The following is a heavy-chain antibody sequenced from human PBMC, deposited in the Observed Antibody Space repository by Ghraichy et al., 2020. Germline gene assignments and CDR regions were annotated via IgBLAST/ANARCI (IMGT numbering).Heavy chain of an antibody. CDR2: ISSSSGTI. J-gene: IGHJ3*01. CDR3: ARQIQGRSREDGFDL. D-gene: IGHD3-10*01. CDR1: GFNFRTYE. V-gene: IGHV3-48*03. Sequence: GGSLRLSCVASGFNFRTYEMNWVRQVPGKGLEWLSYISSSSGTIYYADSVKGRLTISRDKKSLFLQMNSLRADDTAVYYCARQIQGRSREDGFDLWGQGTMVTVSS.